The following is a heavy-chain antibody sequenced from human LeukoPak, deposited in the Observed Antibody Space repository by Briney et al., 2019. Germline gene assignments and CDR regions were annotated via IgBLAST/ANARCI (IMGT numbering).Heavy chain of an antibody. CDR2: IYYSGST. Sequence: SETLSLTCTVSGGSISSYYWSWIRQPPGKGLEWIEYIYYSGSTNYNPSLKSRVTISVDTSKNQFSLKLSSVTAADTAVYYCARGQDIVVVPAADDYFDYWGQGTLVTVSS. CDR1: GGSISSYY. CDR3: ARGQDIVVVPAADDYFDY. J-gene: IGHJ4*02. V-gene: IGHV4-59*12. D-gene: IGHD2-2*01.